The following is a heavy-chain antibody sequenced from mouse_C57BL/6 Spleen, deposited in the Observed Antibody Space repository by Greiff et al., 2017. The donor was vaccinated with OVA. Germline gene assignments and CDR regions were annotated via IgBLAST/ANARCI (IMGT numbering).Heavy chain of an antibody. Sequence: EVQVVESGPELVKPGDSVKISCKASGYSFTGYFMNWVMQSHGKSLEWIGRINPYNGDTFYNQKFKGKATLTVDKSSSTAHMELRSLTSEDSAVYYCARENYQAMDYWGQGTSVTVSS. CDR2: INPYNGDT. D-gene: IGHD1-1*02. V-gene: IGHV1-20*01. J-gene: IGHJ4*01. CDR3: ARENYQAMDY. CDR1: GYSFTGYF.